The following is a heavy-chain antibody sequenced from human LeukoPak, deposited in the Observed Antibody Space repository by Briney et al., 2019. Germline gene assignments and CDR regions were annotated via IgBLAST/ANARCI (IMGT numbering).Heavy chain of an antibody. CDR2: IYSGGST. Sequence: GGSLRLSCAASGFTVSSNYMSWVRQAPGKGLEWVSVIYSGGSTYYADSVKGRFTISRDNSKNTLYLQMNSLRAEDTAVYYCAKEGYESSGYYYSYYYYGMDVWGQGTTVTVSS. D-gene: IGHD3-22*01. CDR3: AKEGYESSGYYYSYYYYGMDV. CDR1: GFTVSSNY. J-gene: IGHJ6*02. V-gene: IGHV3-53*01.